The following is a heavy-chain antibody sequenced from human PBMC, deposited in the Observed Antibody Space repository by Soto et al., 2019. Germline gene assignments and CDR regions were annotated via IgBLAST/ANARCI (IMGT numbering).Heavy chain of an antibody. Sequence: GGSLRLSCAASGFTFSSYGMHWVRQAPGKGLEWVAVIWYDGSNKYYADSVKGRFTISRDNSKNTLYLQMNSLRAEDTAVYYCARVPGADYGDHYFDYWGQGTLVTVSS. CDR2: IWYDGSNK. D-gene: IGHD4-17*01. CDR3: ARVPGADYGDHYFDY. J-gene: IGHJ4*02. CDR1: GFTFSSYG. V-gene: IGHV3-33*01.